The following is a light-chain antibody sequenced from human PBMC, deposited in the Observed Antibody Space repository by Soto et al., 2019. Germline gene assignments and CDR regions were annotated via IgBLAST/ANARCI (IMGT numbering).Light chain of an antibody. V-gene: IGKV3-20*01. J-gene: IGKJ2*01. CDR1: QGVNSNS. CDR2: AAA. CDR3: QLYGRSPMYT. Sequence: EIVLTQSPGTLSLSPGERATLSCRASQGVNSNSLAWYQQKPGQAPRLLMYAAANRATGIPDRSSGSGSGTDFTLTISRLEPEDFAVYYCQLYGRSPMYTFGQGTKVDIK.